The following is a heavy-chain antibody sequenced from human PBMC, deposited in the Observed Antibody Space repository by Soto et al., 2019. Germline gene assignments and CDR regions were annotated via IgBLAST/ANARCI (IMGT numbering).Heavy chain of an antibody. CDR2: IGGSGGHT. Sequence: EVQLLESGGGLVQPGGSLRLYCAASGFSFGSYAMSWVRQAPGKGLEWVSSIGGSGGHTHYAESVQGRFIISRDDSKKTLSLEMNRLTVDDTAVYFCAKGGPTVISFDHWGQGRLVSVSS. J-gene: IGHJ4*02. CDR3: AKGGPTVISFDH. V-gene: IGHV3-23*01. CDR1: GFSFGSYA. D-gene: IGHD4-17*01.